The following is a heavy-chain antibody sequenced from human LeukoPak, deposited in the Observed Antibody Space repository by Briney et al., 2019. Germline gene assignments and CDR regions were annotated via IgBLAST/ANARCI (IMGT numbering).Heavy chain of an antibody. J-gene: IGHJ6*03. CDR2: IYYSGST. CDR1: GGSISSYY. Sequence: SETLSLTCTVSGGSISSYYWSWIRQPPGKGLEWIGYIYYSGSTNYNPSLKSRVTISVDTSKNQFSLKLSSVTAADTAVYYCASKRLEWLGPTHYYMDVWGKGTTVTVSS. D-gene: IGHD3-3*01. CDR3: ASKRLEWLGPTHYYMDV. V-gene: IGHV4-59*08.